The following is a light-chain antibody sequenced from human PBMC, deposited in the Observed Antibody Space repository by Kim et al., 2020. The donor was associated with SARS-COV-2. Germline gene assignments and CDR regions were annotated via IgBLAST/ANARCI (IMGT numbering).Light chain of an antibody. J-gene: IGKJ4*01. CDR2: GAS. CDR3: QKYNSAPHT. Sequence: DIQMIQSPSSLSASVGDRVTITCRASHNIINYLAWYQQKPGKSPKLLIYGASFLQSGVPSRFSGSGSGTDFTLTISSLQSEDVATYYCQKYNSAPHTFGGGTKVDIK. V-gene: IGKV1-27*01. CDR1: HNIINY.